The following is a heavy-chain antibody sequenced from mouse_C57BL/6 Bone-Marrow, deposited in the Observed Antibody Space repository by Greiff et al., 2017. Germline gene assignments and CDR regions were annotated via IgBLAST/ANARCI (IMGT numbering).Heavy chain of an antibody. Sequence: VKLQQPGAELVMPGASVKLSCKASGYTFTSYWMHWVKQRPGQGLEWIGEIDPSDSYTNYNQKFKGKSTLTVDKSSSTAYMQLSSLTSEDSAVYYCARRKGFAYWGQGTLVTVSA. V-gene: IGHV1-69*01. CDR3: ARRKGFAY. CDR1: GYTFTSYW. J-gene: IGHJ3*01. CDR2: IDPSDSYT.